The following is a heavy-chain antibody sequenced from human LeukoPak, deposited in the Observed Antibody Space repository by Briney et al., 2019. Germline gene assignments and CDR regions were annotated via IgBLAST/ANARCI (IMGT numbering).Heavy chain of an antibody. J-gene: IGHJ4*02. Sequence: GGSLRLSCAASGFTLINHAMSWVRQVPGKGLEWVSAISDSGANTYFADSVKGRFTISRGNSKNTLYLQMNSLRAEDTAVYYCASPKGGRYHEGFDYWGQGTLVTVSS. CDR2: ISDSGANT. CDR1: GFTLINHA. CDR3: ASPKGGRYHEGFDY. D-gene: IGHD1-26*01. V-gene: IGHV3-23*01.